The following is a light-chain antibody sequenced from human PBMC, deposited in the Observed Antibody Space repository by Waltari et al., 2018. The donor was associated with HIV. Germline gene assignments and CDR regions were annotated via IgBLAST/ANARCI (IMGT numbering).Light chain of an antibody. V-gene: IGLV3-1*01. CDR3: QAWGSSPV. CDR1: KLRHKF. J-gene: IGLJ2*01. CDR2: QDS. Sequence: SYELTQPPSVSVSPGQTASITCPGNKLRHKFVCWYQQRPGQSPVVVMYQDSRWPSGIPERFSGSNSGNTATLTISGTQAMDEADYYCQAWGSSPVFCGGTKLTVL.